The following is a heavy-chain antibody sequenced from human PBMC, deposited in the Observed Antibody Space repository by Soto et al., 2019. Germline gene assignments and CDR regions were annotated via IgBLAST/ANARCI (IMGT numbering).Heavy chain of an antibody. V-gene: IGHV4-34*01. CDR3: ARVPLVPAAIYYYYYMDV. D-gene: IGHD2-2*01. CDR1: GGSFSGYY. CDR2: INHSGST. J-gene: IGHJ6*03. Sequence: QVQLQQWGAGLLKPSETLSLTCAVYGGSFSGYYWSWIRQPPGKGLEWIGEINHSGSTNYNPSLKSRVTISVDTSKNQFSLKLSSVTAADTAVYYCARVPLVPAAIYYYYYMDVWGKGTTVTVSS.